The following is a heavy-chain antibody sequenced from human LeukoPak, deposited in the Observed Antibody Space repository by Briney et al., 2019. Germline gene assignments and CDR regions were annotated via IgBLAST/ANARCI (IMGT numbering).Heavy chain of an antibody. CDR2: IGTAGDT. V-gene: IGHV3-13*04. Sequence: GGSLRLSCAASGFTFSSYDMHWVRQATGKGLEWVSAIGTAGDTYYPGSVKGRFTISRENAKNSLYLQMNSLRAGDTAVYYCARCFLPAEGMDVWGQGTTVTVSS. CDR3: ARCFLPAEGMDV. J-gene: IGHJ6*02. CDR1: GFTFSSYD.